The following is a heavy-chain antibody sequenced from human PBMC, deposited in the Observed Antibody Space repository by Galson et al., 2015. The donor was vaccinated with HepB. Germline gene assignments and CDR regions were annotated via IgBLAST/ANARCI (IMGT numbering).Heavy chain of an antibody. D-gene: IGHD4-11*01. J-gene: IGHJ5*02. V-gene: IGHV3-23*01. CDR1: GFTFSSYA. Sequence: SLRLSCAASGFTFSSYAMCWVRQAPGKGLEWVSGISGNGGTTYYADSVKGRFTISRDNSKNTVYLQMNSLRAEDAAVYYCAKARQSPVTDNWFDPWGQGTLVAVSS. CDR3: AKARQSPVTDNWFDP. CDR2: ISGNGGTT.